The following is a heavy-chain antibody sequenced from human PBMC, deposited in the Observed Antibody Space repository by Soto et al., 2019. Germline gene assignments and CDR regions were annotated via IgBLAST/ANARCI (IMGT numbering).Heavy chain of an antibody. J-gene: IGHJ5*02. CDR3: AKNEGKYRHGYAALFA. CDR1: GFSFSNYA. Sequence: GSLRLSCAASGFSFSNYAMSWVRHAPGKGLECVSSISATGASTFYADSVKGRLTISRDNSKDTLYLEMKSLRVEDTAVYYCAKNEGKYRHGYAALFAWAPGTLVTVSS. V-gene: IGHV3-23*01. D-gene: IGHD5-18*01. CDR2: ISATGAST.